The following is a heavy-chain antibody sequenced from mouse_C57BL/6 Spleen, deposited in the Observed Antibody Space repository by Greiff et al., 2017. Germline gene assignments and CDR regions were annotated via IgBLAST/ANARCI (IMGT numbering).Heavy chain of an antibody. CDR2: INPNYGTT. Sequence: EVKVVESGPELVKPGASVKISCKASGYSFTDYNMNWVKQSNGKSLEWIGVINPNYGTTSYNQKFKGKATLTVDQSSSTAYMQLNSLTSEDSAVYYCARTGGNYYAMDYWGQGTSVTVSS. D-gene: IGHD2-1*01. CDR1: GYSFTDYN. CDR3: ARTGGNYYAMDY. J-gene: IGHJ4*01. V-gene: IGHV1-39*01.